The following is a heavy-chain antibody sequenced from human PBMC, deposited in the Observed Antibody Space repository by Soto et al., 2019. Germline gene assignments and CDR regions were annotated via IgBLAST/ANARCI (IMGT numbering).Heavy chain of an antibody. J-gene: IGHJ4*02. D-gene: IGHD4-17*01. CDR1: GGSFSGYY. V-gene: IGHV4-34*01. CDR3: ARWKDDYGDYENFDY. Sequence: SETLSLTCAVYGGSFSGYYWSWIRQPPGKGLEWIGEINHSGNTNYNPSLKSRVTISVDTSKNQFSLKLSSVTAADTAVYYCARWKDDYGDYENFDYWGQGTLVTVSS. CDR2: INHSGNT.